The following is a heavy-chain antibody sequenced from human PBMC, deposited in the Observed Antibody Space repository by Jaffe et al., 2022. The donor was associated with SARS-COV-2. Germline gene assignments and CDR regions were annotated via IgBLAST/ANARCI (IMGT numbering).Heavy chain of an antibody. V-gene: IGHV4-34*01. Sequence: QVRLQQWGAGLVKPSETLSLTCAVYGGSLSGYYWSWIRQAPEKGLEWIGEINYGGSTTYNPSLKSRVTISVDTSKNQFSLKLGSVTAADTAVYYCARHGSSRFYYYAMGVWGQGTTVTVSS. CDR2: INYGGST. D-gene: IGHD3-3*01. CDR3: ARHGSSRFYYYAMGV. J-gene: IGHJ6*02. CDR1: GGSLSGYY.